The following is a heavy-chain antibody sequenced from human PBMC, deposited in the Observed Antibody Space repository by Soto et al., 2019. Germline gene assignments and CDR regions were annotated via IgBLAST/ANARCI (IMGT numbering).Heavy chain of an antibody. D-gene: IGHD2-2*01. CDR1: GGSISSSY. J-gene: IGHJ6*02. V-gene: IGHV4-4*07. CDR3: ARELARRYQPAHMDV. CDR2: IYTSGST. Sequence: SETLSLTCTVSGGSISSSYWSWIRQPAGKGLEWIGRIYTSGSTNYNPSLKSRVTMSVDTSKNQFSLKLSSVTAADTAVYYCARELARRYQPAHMDVWGQGTTVTVSS.